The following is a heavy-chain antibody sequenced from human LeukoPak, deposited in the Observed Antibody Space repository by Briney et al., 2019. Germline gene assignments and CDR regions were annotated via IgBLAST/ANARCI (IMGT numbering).Heavy chain of an antibody. V-gene: IGHV4-59*01. CDR2: IYYSGST. CDR1: GGSISPYY. J-gene: IGHJ5*02. D-gene: IGHD3-22*01. CDR3: ARGHYDSRGYSEPFDP. Sequence: SETLSLTCTVSGGSISPYYWSWIRQPPGKRLEWIGYIYYSGSTNYNPSLKSRVTMSVDTSKNQFSLKLSSVTAADTAVYYCARGHYDSRGYSEPFDPWGQGTLVTVSS.